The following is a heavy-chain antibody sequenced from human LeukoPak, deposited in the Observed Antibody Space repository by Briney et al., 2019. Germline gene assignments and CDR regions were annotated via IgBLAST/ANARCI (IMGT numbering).Heavy chain of an antibody. Sequence: ASVKVSCRASGYTFTNNYLHWVRQAPGQGLEWMGMIYPRDGSTSYAQNFQGRVTVTRDTSTTTVHMELRGLRSEDTAVYYCARDQEGFDYWGQGTVVTVSS. CDR3: ARDQEGFDY. CDR1: GYTFTNNY. J-gene: IGHJ4*02. V-gene: IGHV1-46*01. CDR2: IYPRDGST.